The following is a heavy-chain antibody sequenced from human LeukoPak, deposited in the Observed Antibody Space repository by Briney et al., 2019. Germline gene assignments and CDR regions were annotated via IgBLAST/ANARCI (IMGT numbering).Heavy chain of an antibody. CDR1: GGSISSSSYS. Sequence: PSETLSLTCTVSGGSISSSSYSWGWIRQPPGKGLEWVSAISGSSGSTYYADSVKGRFTISRDNSKNTLYLQMNSLRAEDTAVYYCAKDLRIEHAEYFQHWGQGTLVTVSS. CDR3: AKDLRIEHAEYFQH. J-gene: IGHJ1*01. V-gene: IGHV3-23*01. D-gene: IGHD1-26*01. CDR2: ISGSSGST.